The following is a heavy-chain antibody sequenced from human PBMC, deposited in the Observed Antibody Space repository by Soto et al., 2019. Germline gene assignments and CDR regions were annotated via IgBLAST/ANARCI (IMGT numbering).Heavy chain of an antibody. D-gene: IGHD3-10*01. CDR3: ASDPPGEGAAMFDL. Sequence: QVQLVQSGAEVKKPGASVKVSCKASGYTFSNYGISWVRQAPGQGLEGMGWISAYNGNIKFAQKVQGRVTMTTDTSTSTAYMELRSLRSDDTAVYYGASDPPGEGAAMFDLWGQGTLVTVSS. V-gene: IGHV1-18*01. CDR1: GYTFSNYG. CDR2: ISAYNGNI. J-gene: IGHJ5*02.